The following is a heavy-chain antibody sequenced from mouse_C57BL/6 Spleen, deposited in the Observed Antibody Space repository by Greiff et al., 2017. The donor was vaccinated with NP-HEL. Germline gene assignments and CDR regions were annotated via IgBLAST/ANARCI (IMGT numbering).Heavy chain of an antibody. CDR2: ISSGSSTI. V-gene: IGHV5-17*01. CDR1: GFTFSDYG. D-gene: IGHD1-1*01. Sequence: EVHLVESGGGLVKPGGSLKLSCAASGFTFSDYGMHWVRQAPEKGLEWVAYISSGSSTIYYADTVKGRFTISRDNAKNTLFLQMTSLRSEDTAMYYCARDLYGSSPAWCAYWGQGTLVTVSA. CDR3: ARDLYGSSPAWCAY. J-gene: IGHJ3*01.